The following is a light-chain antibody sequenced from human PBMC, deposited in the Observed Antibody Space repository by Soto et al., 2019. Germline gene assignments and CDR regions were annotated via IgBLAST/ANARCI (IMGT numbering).Light chain of an antibody. CDR2: AAS. Sequence: DIQLTQSPSSVSASVGDRVTITCRASQGIKNWLAWYQQKPGKAPNLLIYAASTVESGVPSRFSGGGSGTDFTLTISSLQLEDFATYCCQQNYSTPLAFGGGTKVDI. CDR1: QGIKNW. CDR3: QQNYSTPLA. J-gene: IGKJ4*01. V-gene: IGKV1-12*01.